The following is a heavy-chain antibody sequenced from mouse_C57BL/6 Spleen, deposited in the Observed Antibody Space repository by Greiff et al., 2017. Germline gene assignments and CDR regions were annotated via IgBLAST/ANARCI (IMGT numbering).Heavy chain of an antibody. CDR2: IYPGSGST. CDR3: ARASEDYGSRAPMDY. Sequence: QVQLQQPGAELVKPGASVKMSCKASGYTFTSYWITWVKQRPGQGLEWIGDIYPGSGSTNYNEKFKSKATLTVDTSSSTAYMQLSSLTSEDSAVYYCARASEDYGSRAPMDYWGQGTSVTVSS. V-gene: IGHV1-55*01. CDR1: GYTFTSYW. D-gene: IGHD1-1*01. J-gene: IGHJ4*01.